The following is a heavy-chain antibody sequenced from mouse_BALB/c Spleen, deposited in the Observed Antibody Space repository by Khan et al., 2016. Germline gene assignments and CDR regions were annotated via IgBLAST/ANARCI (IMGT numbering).Heavy chain of an antibody. CDR1: GYAFTGSN. V-gene: IGHV1S135*01. Sequence: QRQQSGPELVKPGASVKVSCKASGYAFTGSNMYWVKQSHGKSLEWIGYSDPYNGGTIYSTKFKGKATLTVDYYSSTAYMTLNRLTSEDSAVFYCASDLLCYAMNYKRQGTPVPLS. CDR2: SDPYNGGT. D-gene: IGHD2-1*01. CDR3: ASDLLCYAMNY. J-gene: IGHJ4*01.